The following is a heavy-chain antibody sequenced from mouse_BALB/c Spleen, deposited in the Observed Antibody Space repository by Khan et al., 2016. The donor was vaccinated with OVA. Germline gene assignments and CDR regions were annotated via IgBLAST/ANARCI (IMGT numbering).Heavy chain of an antibody. V-gene: IGHV2-6-7*01. CDR3: ARAYYGNYREAMDY. CDR2: IWGDGST. CDR1: GFSLTGYG. Sequence: QVQLKESGPGLVAPSQSLSITCTVSGFSLTGYGVNWVRQPPGKGLEWLGMIWGDGSTDYNSALKSRLSISKDNSKSQVFLKMNSLQTDDTARSYCARAYYGNYREAMDYWGQGTSVTVSS. D-gene: IGHD2-10*01. J-gene: IGHJ4*01.